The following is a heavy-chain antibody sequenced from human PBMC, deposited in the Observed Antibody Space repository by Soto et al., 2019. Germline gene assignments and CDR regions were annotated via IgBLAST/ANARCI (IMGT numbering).Heavy chain of an antibody. CDR3: TTTRYMNGWFPFDP. V-gene: IGHV3-15*01. Sequence: EVQLVESGGGLVKPGESLRLSCAVSGFIFSNAWMNWVRQAPGKRLEWVGRVKSETDGGTIEYAASVKDRFFISRDDSKNTLYLQMNSLKTDDTAVYYCTTTRYMNGWFPFDPWGQGTLVTVSS. J-gene: IGHJ5*02. D-gene: IGHD6-19*01. CDR2: VKSETDGGTI. CDR1: GFIFSNAW.